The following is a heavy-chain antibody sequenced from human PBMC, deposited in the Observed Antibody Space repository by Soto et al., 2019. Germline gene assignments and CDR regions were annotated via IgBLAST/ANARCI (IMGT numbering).Heavy chain of an antibody. D-gene: IGHD5-18*01. CDR1: GGPFSGYH. Sequence: PSETLSLTCAVYGGPFSGYHWSCIRQPPGKGLEWIGEINHSGSTNYNPSLKGRVTISLDTSKKQFSLKLTSVTAADTAVYYCASGLVGHSYGLLGMDVWGQGTTVTVYS. V-gene: IGHV4-34*01. J-gene: IGHJ6*02. CDR2: INHSGST. CDR3: ASGLVGHSYGLLGMDV.